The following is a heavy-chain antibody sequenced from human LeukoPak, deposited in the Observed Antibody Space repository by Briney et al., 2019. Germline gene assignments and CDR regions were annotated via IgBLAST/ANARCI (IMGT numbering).Heavy chain of an antibody. Sequence: GGSLRLSCAASGFTFDDYAMHWVRQAPGKGLEWVSGISWNSGSIGYADSVKGRFTISRDNAKNSLYLQMNSLRAEDTALCYCAKSLRFLEWLFIFDYWGQGTLVTVSS. J-gene: IGHJ4*02. CDR3: AKSLRFLEWLFIFDY. CDR2: ISWNSGSI. D-gene: IGHD3-3*01. CDR1: GFTFDDYA. V-gene: IGHV3-9*01.